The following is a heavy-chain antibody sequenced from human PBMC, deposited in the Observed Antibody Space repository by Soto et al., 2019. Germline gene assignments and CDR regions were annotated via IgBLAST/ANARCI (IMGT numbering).Heavy chain of an antibody. CDR1: GVSFNNNG. D-gene: IGHD3-10*01. J-gene: IGHJ6*04. CDR3: ARVLYYGSGSYSPYGMDV. CDR2: VSPPFRTS. V-gene: IGHV1-69*01. Sequence: QVQLVQSGAEVKKPGSSVKVSCKTSGVSFNNNGIGWVRQAPGHGLEWMGGVSPPFRTSNYARKFQGRISITADASTGTVNMELSSLTSEDTAQYYCARVLYYGSGSYSPYGMDVRGKGTTVTVSS.